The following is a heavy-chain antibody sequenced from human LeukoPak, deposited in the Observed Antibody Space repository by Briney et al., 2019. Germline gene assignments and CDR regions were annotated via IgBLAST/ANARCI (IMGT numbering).Heavy chain of an antibody. Sequence: TSETLSLTCTVSGGSISSYYWSWIRQPPGKGLEWIGYIYYSGSTNYNPSLKSRVTISLDTSKNQFSLRLSSVTAADTAVYYCARVWGRETGTTNWFDPWGQGTLVTVSS. J-gene: IGHJ5*02. CDR3: ARVWGRETGTTNWFDP. CDR2: IYYSGST. CDR1: GGSISSYY. D-gene: IGHD1-1*01. V-gene: IGHV4-59*01.